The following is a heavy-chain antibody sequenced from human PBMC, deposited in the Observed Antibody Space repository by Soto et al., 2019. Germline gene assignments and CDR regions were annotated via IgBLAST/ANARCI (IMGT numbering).Heavy chain of an antibody. CDR1: GFTVSNNY. J-gene: IGHJ4*02. CDR2: IYSGGYT. D-gene: IGHD3-10*01. V-gene: IGHV3-53*01. Sequence: EVQLVESGGGLIQPGGSLRLSCAVSGFTVSNNYMSWVRQAPGKGLEGVSVIYSGGYTAYGDSVKGRFTISRDNPKNTLFSQKNTLGPDHPPVSYCAPTRGGGGYWGQGTLVTVSS. CDR3: APTRGGGGY.